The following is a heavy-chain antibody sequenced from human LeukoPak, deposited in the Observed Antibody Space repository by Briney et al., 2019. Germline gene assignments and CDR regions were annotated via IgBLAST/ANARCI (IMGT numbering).Heavy chain of an antibody. CDR2: ISYDGSNK. CDR1: GFTFSSYA. Sequence: GRSLRLSCAASGFTFSSYAMHWVRQAPGKGLEWVAVISYDGSNKYYADSVKGRFTISRDNSKNTLYLQMNSLRAEDTAVYYCAKLYSSSSRGGYYWGQGTLVTVSS. V-gene: IGHV3-30*04. J-gene: IGHJ4*02. CDR3: AKLYSSSSRGGYY. D-gene: IGHD6-13*01.